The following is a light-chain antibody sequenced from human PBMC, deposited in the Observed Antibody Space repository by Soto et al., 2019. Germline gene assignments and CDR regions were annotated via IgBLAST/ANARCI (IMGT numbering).Light chain of an antibody. Sequence: AIRMTQSPSSFSVSTGERVSISYRASQGISSYLAWYQQNPGNAPKLLIYAASTLQSGVPSRFSGSGSGTDFTLTISCLQSEDFATYYCQQYYSYPRTFGQGTRLEIK. CDR1: QGISSY. CDR2: AAS. CDR3: QQYYSYPRT. V-gene: IGKV1-8*01. J-gene: IGKJ5*01.